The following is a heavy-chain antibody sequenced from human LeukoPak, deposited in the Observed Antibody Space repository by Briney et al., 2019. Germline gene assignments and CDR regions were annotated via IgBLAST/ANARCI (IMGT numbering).Heavy chain of an antibody. CDR3: ARGTPYCSSTSCYYSSWFDP. D-gene: IGHD2-2*01. CDR2: IIPIFGTA. Sequence: ASVKVSCKASGGTFSSYAISWVRQAPGQGLEWMGGIIPIFGTANYAQKFQGRVTITTDESTSTAYMELSSLRSEDTAVYYCARGTPYCSSTSCYYSSWFDPWGQGTLVTVSS. V-gene: IGHV1-69*05. J-gene: IGHJ5*02. CDR1: GGTFSSYA.